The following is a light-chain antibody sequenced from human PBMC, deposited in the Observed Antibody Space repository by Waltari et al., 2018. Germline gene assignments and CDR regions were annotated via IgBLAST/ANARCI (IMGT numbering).Light chain of an antibody. CDR1: QSMSSF. CDR2: ATS. V-gene: IGKV1-39*01. CDR3: LQSYSLSLFT. J-gene: IGKJ3*01. Sequence: DIQVTQSPSSLSASVGDRVTITCRASQSMSSFLNWYQQKPGKDPRLLISATSNLPSGVPSRFSGSGSGADCTLTINSLQPEDFATYYCLQSYSLSLFTFGPGTRVDIK.